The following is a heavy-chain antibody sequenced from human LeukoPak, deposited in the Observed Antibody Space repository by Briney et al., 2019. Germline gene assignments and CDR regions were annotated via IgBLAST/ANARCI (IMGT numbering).Heavy chain of an antibody. CDR1: GGSISSGDYY. CDR3: ARDPSRSPLWGVDV. Sequence: SETLSLTCTVSGGSISSGDYYWSWIRQPAGKGLEWIGRIYTSGITSYNPSLKSRVTISVDTSKNQFSLRVSSVTAADTAVYYCARDPSRSPLWGVDVWGQGTTVTVSS. J-gene: IGHJ6*02. CDR2: IYTSGIT. D-gene: IGHD1-26*01. V-gene: IGHV4-61*02.